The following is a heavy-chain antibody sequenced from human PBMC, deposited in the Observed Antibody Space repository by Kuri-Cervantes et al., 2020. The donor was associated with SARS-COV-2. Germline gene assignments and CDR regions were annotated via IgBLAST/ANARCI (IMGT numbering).Heavy chain of an antibody. CDR1: GYTFTSYG. V-gene: IGHV1-18*04. CDR2: ISGYNGNT. Sequence: ASVKVSCKASGYTFTSYGISWVRQAPGQGLEWMGWISGYNGNTNYAQKLQGRVTMTTDTFTSTADMELRSLRSDDTAVYYCARDHRMITFGGVIDHFDYWGQGTLVTVSS. CDR3: ARDHRMITFGGVIDHFDY. D-gene: IGHD3-16*02. J-gene: IGHJ4*02.